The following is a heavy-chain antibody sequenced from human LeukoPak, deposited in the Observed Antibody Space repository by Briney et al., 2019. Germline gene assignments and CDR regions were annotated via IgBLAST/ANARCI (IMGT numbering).Heavy chain of an antibody. CDR2: IYYSGST. CDR1: GGSISSSSYY. D-gene: IGHD6-19*01. V-gene: IGHV4-39*01. CDR3: ARSPVKGGWYGALDF. J-gene: IGHJ3*01. Sequence: SETLSLTCTVSGGSISSSSYYWGWIRQPPGKGLEWIGSIYYSGSTYYNPSLKSRVTISVDTSKNQFSLKLSSVTAADTAVYYCARSPVKGGWYGALDFWGRGTMVTVSS.